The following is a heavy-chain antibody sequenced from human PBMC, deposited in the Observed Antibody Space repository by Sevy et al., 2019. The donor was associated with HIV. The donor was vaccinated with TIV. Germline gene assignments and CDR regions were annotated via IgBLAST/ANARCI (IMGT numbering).Heavy chain of an antibody. V-gene: IGHV3-23*01. CDR3: ARDGRGVTAIADAFDI. CDR2: IRGGGSNT. CDR1: GFSFSTYA. D-gene: IGHD2-21*02. Sequence: GGSLRLSCAASGFSFSTYAMTWVRQAPGKGLEWVSAIRGGGSNTYNEDSVKGRFTISRDNSKNTLYLQMNSLRAEDTAVYYCARDGRGVTAIADAFDIWGQGTMVTVSS. J-gene: IGHJ3*02.